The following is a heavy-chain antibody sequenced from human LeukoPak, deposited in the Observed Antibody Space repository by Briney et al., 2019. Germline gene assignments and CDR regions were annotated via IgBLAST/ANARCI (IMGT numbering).Heavy chain of an antibody. CDR2: IYYSGST. CDR1: GGSISSYY. J-gene: IGHJ4*02. CDR3: ARDGSGFGEVDY. V-gene: IGHV4-59*01. Sequence: PSETLSLTCTVSGGSISSYYWSWIRQPPGKGLEWIGYIYYSGSTNYNPSLKSRVTISVDTSKNQFSLKLSSVTAADTAVYYCARDGSGFGEVDYWGQETLVTVSS. D-gene: IGHD3-10*01.